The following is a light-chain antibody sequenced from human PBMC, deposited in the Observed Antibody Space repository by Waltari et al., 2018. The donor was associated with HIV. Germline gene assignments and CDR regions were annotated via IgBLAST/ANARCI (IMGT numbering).Light chain of an antibody. V-gene: IGLV2-14*03. Sequence: QSALTPPASVSGSPCQSVPLPCTGTSSDVCAYNAFSWYQQHPGKAPKFIIYDVNKRPSGVSNRFSGSKSGNTASLTISGLQAEDEADYYCSSYTSSHTQVFGSGTKVTVL. CDR2: DVN. J-gene: IGLJ1*01. CDR1: SSDVCAYNA. CDR3: SSYTSSHTQV.